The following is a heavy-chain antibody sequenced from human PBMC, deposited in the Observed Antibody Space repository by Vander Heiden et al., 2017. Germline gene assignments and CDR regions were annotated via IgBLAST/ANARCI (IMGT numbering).Heavy chain of an antibody. J-gene: IGHJ3*02. CDR1: GFTFSSYA. V-gene: IGHV3-23*01. CDR3: AKHTDFWSGYYTSGAFDI. CDR2: ISSGSGGDT. Sequence: EVQLLESGGGLVQPGGSLRLSCAASGFTFSSYAMRWVRQAPGRALEWVSSISSGSGGDTFYADSVKGRYTISRDKPKNTLYLQMNSLRDEDTAVYYCAKHTDFWSGYYTSGAFDIWGQGTMVTVSS. D-gene: IGHD3-3*01.